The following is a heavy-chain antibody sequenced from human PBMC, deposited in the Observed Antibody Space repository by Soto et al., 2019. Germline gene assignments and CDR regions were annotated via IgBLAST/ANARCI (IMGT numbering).Heavy chain of an antibody. CDR2: ISSSSSAI. V-gene: IGHV3-48*01. J-gene: IGHJ4*02. Sequence: EVQLVESGGGLVQPGGSLRLSCAASGFTFSDYSVNWVRQAPGKGLEWLSYISSSSSAIYYADSVKGRFTISRDNAKNSLYLEINRLRAEDTAVYYCARGMPYCSSTSCYEYYFDFWGQGTLVTVSS. D-gene: IGHD2-2*01. CDR1: GFTFSDYS. CDR3: ARGMPYCSSTSCYEYYFDF.